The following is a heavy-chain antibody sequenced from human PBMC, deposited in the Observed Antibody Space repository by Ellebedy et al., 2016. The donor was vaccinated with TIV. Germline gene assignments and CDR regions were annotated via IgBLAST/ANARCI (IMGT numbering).Heavy chain of an antibody. CDR3: ARGLTYNDLLTVDL. CDR2: IWYDGGNI. CDR1: GFTFSTYG. J-gene: IGHJ4*02. Sequence: GESLKISCVASGFTFSTYGMHWVRQAPGKGLEWVALIWYDGGNIYYADSVKGRFTISRDNSKNTLYLQMNSLRVADTAVYYCARGLTYNDLLTVDLWGQGTLVTVSS. V-gene: IGHV3-33*01. D-gene: IGHD3-9*01.